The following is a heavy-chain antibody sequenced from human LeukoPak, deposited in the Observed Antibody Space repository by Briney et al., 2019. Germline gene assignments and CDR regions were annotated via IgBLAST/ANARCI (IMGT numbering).Heavy chain of an antibody. J-gene: IGHJ4*02. V-gene: IGHV3-48*04. Sequence: GVLRLSCAASGFTFSSYSMNWVRQAPGKGLEWVSYISSSSSTIYYADSVKGRFTISRDNAKNSLYLQMNSLRAEDTAVYYCARVNSGWYSYYFDYWGQGTLVTVSS. CDR2: ISSSSSTI. D-gene: IGHD6-19*01. CDR3: ARVNSGWYSYYFDY. CDR1: GFTFSSYS.